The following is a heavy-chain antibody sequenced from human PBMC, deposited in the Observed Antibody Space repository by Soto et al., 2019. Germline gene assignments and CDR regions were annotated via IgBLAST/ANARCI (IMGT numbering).Heavy chain of an antibody. CDR2: IIPIFGTA. CDR3: ARVRVTMIVVVHWFDP. CDR1: GGTFSSYA. D-gene: IGHD3-22*01. Sequence: QVQLVQSGAEVKKPGSSVKVSRKASGGTFSSYAISWVRQAPGQGLEWMGGIIPIFGTANYAQKFQGRVTITADESTSTAYMELSSLRSEDTAVYYCARVRVTMIVVVHWFDPWGQGTLVTVSS. J-gene: IGHJ5*02. V-gene: IGHV1-69*01.